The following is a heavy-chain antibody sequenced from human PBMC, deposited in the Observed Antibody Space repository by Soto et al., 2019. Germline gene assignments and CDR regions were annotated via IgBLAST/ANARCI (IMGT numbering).Heavy chain of an antibody. J-gene: IGHJ2*01. CDR1: EFTFSTSG. D-gene: IGHD4-17*01. CDR2: INPSGSRT. Sequence: EVQLLESGGALVQPGGSLRLSCAASEFTFSTSGMTWVRLAPGRGLDYVSAINPSGSRTYYADSVKGHFTISRDNSKNTLDLQMNSLRAEDTAIYYCAKTPRGGDYGDWYFDLWGRGTLVTVSS. CDR3: AKTPRGGDYGDWYFDL. V-gene: IGHV3-23*05.